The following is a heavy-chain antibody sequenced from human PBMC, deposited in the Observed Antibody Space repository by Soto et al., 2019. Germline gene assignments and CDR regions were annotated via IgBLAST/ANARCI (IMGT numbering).Heavy chain of an antibody. V-gene: IGHV3-30-3*01. J-gene: IGHJ4*02. Sequence: PGGSLRLSCSASGVSFSSYSMHWVRPAPGKGLEWVAVISYDGSNKYYADSVKGRFTISRDNSKNTLYLQMNSLRAEDTAVYYCARDLTDLPLYYFDYWGQGTLVTVSS. D-gene: IGHD3-16*01. CDR3: ARDLTDLPLYYFDY. CDR1: GVSFSSYS. CDR2: ISYDGSNK.